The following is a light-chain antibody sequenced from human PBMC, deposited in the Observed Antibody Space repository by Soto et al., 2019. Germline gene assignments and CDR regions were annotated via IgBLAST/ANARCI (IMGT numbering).Light chain of an antibody. J-gene: IGKJ5*01. CDR3: QQSYSTPPT. CDR1: QGISNY. V-gene: IGKV1-27*01. Sequence: DVQMAQSPSSLSASVGDRVTITCRASQGISNYLAWYQQKPGTVPKLLISAASTLQTGVPSRFSGSGSGTDFTLTISSLHPEDFATYYCQQSYSTPPTFGQGTRLEI. CDR2: AAS.